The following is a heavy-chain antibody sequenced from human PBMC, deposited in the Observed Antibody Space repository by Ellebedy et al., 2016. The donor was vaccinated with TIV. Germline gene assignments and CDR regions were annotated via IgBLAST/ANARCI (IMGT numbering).Heavy chain of an antibody. D-gene: IGHD1-26*01. J-gene: IGHJ4*02. CDR1: GGXXXSSLXX. Sequence: MPSETLSLTCTVSGGXXXSSLXXWFXXXQHPGKGLEWIGYIYYSGSTNYNPSLKSRVTISVDTSKNQFSLKLSSVTAADKAVYYYATGVSGSYYFDYWGQGTLVTVSS. CDR3: ATGVSGSYYFDY. V-gene: IGHV4-61*01. CDR2: IYYSGST.